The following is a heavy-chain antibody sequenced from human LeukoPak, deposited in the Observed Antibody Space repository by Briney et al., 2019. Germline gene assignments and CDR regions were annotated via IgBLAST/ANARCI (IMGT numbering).Heavy chain of an antibody. CDR2: ISGSGGST. CDR1: GFTFSSYA. J-gene: IGHJ4*02. Sequence: GGSLRLSCAASGFTFSSYAMSWVRQAPGKGLEWVSAISGSGGSTYYADPVKGRFTISRDNSKNTLYLQMNSLRAEDTAVYYCAKVTWLQFVVGPLGYWGQGTLVTVSS. CDR3: AKVTWLQFVVGPLGY. D-gene: IGHD5-24*01. V-gene: IGHV3-23*01.